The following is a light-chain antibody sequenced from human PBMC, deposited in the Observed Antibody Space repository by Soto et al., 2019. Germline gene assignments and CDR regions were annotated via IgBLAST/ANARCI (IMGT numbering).Light chain of an antibody. J-gene: IGKJ2*01. CDR1: QSLVYSDGNTY. Sequence: EVVLTQSPPSLPVTLGQPASMSCGSSQSLVYSDGNTYFHWFHQRPGQSPRRLIYKVSNRDSGAPVRFSGSGSGTDFTLKISGVEAEDVGIYYCMQGSHWPYTFGQGTKLEI. CDR3: MQGSHWPYT. V-gene: IGKV2-30*01. CDR2: KVS.